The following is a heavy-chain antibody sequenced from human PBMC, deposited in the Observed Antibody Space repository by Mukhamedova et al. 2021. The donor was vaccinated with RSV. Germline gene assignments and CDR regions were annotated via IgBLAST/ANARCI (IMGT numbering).Heavy chain of an antibody. V-gene: IGHV3-53*04. D-gene: IGHD3-16*02. CDR3: ARQRVITFGGVIVN. J-gene: IGHJ4*02. CDR2: IYSGGST. Sequence: VRQAPGKGLEWVSVIYSGGSTYYADSVKGRFTISRHNSKNTLYLQMNSLRAEDTAVYYCARQRVITFGGVIVNCGQGTLVTVSS.